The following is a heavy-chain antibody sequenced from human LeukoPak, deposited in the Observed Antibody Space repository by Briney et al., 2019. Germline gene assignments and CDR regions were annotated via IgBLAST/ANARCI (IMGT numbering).Heavy chain of an antibody. Sequence: NASETLSPTCTVSSDSIYSSNYYWGWIRQPPGKGLEWIGSIYYSGSTYYNSSLKSRVTISVDTSKNQFSLKLSSLTAADTAVYYCARAAYCGGDCYLFDYWGQGTLVTVFS. CDR3: ARAAYCGGDCYLFDY. CDR2: IYYSGST. CDR1: SDSIYSSNYY. D-gene: IGHD2-21*02. V-gene: IGHV4-39*01. J-gene: IGHJ4*02.